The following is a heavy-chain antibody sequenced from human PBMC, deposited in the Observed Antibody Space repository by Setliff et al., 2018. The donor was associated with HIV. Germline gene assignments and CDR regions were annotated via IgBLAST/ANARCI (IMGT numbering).Heavy chain of an antibody. V-gene: IGHV1-46*02. CDR2: VNPSGGST. CDR3: AADRNYYDSSVLQRPHAFDI. Sequence: GASVKVSCKASGYIFNRHYVHWVRQAPGEGLEWMGIVNPSGGSTNYAQKFQERVTITRDMSTSTAYMELSSLRSEDTAVYYCAADRNYYDSSVLQRPHAFDIWGQGTMVTVSS. J-gene: IGHJ3*02. CDR1: GYIFNRHY. D-gene: IGHD3-22*01.